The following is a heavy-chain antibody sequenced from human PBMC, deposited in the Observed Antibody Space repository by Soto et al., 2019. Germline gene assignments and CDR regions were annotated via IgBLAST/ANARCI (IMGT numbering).Heavy chain of an antibody. J-gene: IGHJ6*02. Sequence: QVQLVQSGAEVKKPGSSVKVSCKASGGTFSSYAISWVRQAPGQGLEWMGGIIPIFGTANYAQKFQGRVTITADKSTSTAYMELSSLRSEDTAVYYCAKGARIQLWMTTYYYYGMDVWGQGTTVTVSS. CDR3: AKGARIQLWMTTYYYYGMDV. CDR2: IIPIFGTA. D-gene: IGHD5-18*01. CDR1: GGTFSSYA. V-gene: IGHV1-69*06.